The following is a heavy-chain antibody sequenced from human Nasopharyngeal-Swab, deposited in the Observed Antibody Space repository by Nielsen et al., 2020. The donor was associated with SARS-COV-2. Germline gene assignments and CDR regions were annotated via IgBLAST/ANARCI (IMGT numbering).Heavy chain of an antibody. Sequence: GGSLRLSCAASGFTLSSYAMHWVRQAPGKGLEWVAVISYDGSNKYYADSVKGRFTISRDNSKNTLYLQMNSLRAEDTAVYYCARDKERAGYSSGWYGLGGQGTLVTVSS. CDR1: GFTLSSYA. CDR2: ISYDGSNK. V-gene: IGHV3-30-3*01. D-gene: IGHD6-19*01. CDR3: ARDKERAGYSSGWYGL. J-gene: IGHJ4*02.